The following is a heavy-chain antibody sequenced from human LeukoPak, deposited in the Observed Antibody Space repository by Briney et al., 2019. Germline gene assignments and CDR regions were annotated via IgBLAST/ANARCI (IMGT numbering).Heavy chain of an antibody. CDR3: ARDVPPGIAAAQDY. CDR2: ISYDGSNK. V-gene: IGHV3-30*14. CDR1: GFTFSSYA. Sequence: PGGSLRLSCAASGFTFSSYAMHWVRQAPGKGLEWVAVISYDGSNKYYADSVKGRFTISRDNSKNTLYLQMNSLGAEDTAVYYCARDVPPGIAAAQDYWGQGTLVTVSS. J-gene: IGHJ4*02. D-gene: IGHD6-13*01.